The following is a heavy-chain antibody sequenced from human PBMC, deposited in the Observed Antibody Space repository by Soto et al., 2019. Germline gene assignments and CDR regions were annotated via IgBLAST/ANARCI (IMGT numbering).Heavy chain of an antibody. CDR1: GFTFSSYE. J-gene: IGHJ5*02. Sequence: EVQLVESGGGLVQPGGSLRLSCAASGFTFSSYEMNWVRQAPGKGLEWVSYISSSGSTIYYADSVKGRFTISRDNAKNSLYRQMNSLRAEDTAVYYCARSAVAGPNWFDPWGQGTLVTVSS. V-gene: IGHV3-48*03. CDR2: ISSSGSTI. CDR3: ARSAVAGPNWFDP. D-gene: IGHD6-19*01.